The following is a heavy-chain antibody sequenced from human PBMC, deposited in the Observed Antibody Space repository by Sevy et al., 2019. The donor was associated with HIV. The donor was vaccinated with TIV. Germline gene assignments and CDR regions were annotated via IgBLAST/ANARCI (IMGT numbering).Heavy chain of an antibody. CDR1: GYTFTGYY. V-gene: IGHV1-2*02. Sequence: ATVKVSCKASGYTFTGYYMHWVRQAPGQGLEWMGWINPNSGGTNYAQKFQGRVTMTRDTSISTAYMELSRLRSDDTAVYYCAREVHSSGWKDFDYWGQGTQVTVSS. J-gene: IGHJ4*02. CDR2: INPNSGGT. CDR3: AREVHSSGWKDFDY. D-gene: IGHD6-19*01.